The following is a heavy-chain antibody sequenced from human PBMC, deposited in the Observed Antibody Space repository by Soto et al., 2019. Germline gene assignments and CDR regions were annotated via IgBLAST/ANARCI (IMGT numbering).Heavy chain of an antibody. J-gene: IGHJ5*02. CDR2: ISGSGGST. Sequence: VGSLRLSCAASGFTFSSYAMSWVRQAPGKGLEWVSAISGSGGSTYYADSVKGRFTISRDNSKNTLYLQMNSLRAEDTAVYYCAKDPRRSPLLRNWFDPWGQGTLVTVSS. V-gene: IGHV3-23*01. CDR1: GFTFSSYA. CDR3: AKDPRRSPLLRNWFDP. D-gene: IGHD5-12*01.